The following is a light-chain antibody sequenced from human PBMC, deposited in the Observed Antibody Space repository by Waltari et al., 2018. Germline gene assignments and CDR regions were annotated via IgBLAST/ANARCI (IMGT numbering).Light chain of an antibody. Sequence: DIQLTQSPSFLSASVGARVTITCRASQGISSYLAWYQQQPGKAPKLLIYAASTLQSGVPSRFSGSGSGTEFTLTISSLQPEDFATYYCQQLNSYPFFGPGTKVDIK. J-gene: IGKJ3*01. CDR3: QQLNSYPF. CDR2: AAS. V-gene: IGKV1-9*01. CDR1: QGISSY.